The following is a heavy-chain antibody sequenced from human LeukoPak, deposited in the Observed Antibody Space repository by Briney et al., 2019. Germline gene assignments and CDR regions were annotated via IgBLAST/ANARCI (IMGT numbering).Heavy chain of an antibody. CDR1: GGSISSGGYY. CDR3: ARSDQRGPIFGVAH. J-gene: IGHJ4*02. CDR2: IYYSGST. D-gene: IGHD3-3*01. Sequence: SETLSLTCTVSGGSISSGGYYWSWIRQHPGTGLEWIGYIYYSGSTYYNPSLKSRVTISVDTSKNQFSLKLSSVTAADTAVYYCARSDQRGPIFGVAHWGQGTLVTVSS. V-gene: IGHV4-31*03.